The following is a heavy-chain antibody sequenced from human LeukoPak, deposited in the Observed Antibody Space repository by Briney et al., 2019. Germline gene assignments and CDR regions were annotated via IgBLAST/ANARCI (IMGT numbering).Heavy chain of an antibody. CDR1: GGTFSSYT. J-gene: IGHJ6*03. CDR2: IIPILGIA. Sequence: GASVKVSCKASGGTFSSYTISWVRQAPGQGLEWMGRIIPILGIANYAQKFQGRVTITADKSTSTAYMELSSLRSEDTAVYYCARSDSGYDSPGVYYYYYMDVWGKGTTVTVSS. V-gene: IGHV1-69*02. CDR3: ARSDSGYDSPGVYYYYYMDV. D-gene: IGHD5-12*01.